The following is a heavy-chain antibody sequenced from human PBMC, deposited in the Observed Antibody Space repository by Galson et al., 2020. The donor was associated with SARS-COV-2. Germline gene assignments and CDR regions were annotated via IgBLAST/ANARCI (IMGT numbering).Heavy chain of an antibody. Sequence: ASVKVSCKASGYTFTGYYMHWVRQAPGQGLEWMGWINPNSGGTNYAQKFQGRVTMTRDTSISTAYMELSRLRSDDTAVYYCARSGILRYFDWLLSRYYYYYMDVWGKGTTVTVSS. CDR2: INPNSGGT. J-gene: IGHJ6*03. D-gene: IGHD3-9*01. CDR1: GYTFTGYY. CDR3: ARSGILRYFDWLLSRYYYYYMDV. V-gene: IGHV1-2*02.